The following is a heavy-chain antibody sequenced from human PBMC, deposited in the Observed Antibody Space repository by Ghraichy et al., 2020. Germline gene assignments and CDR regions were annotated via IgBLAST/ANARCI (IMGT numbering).Heavy chain of an antibody. V-gene: IGHV4-61*01. CDR2: IFTGGNS. J-gene: IGHJ4*02. D-gene: IGHD3-10*01. CDR3: AGRGRRFDY. CDR1: RGSVAGGSYF. Sequence: SETLSLTCTVSRGSVAGGSYFWSWIRQPPGKGLEWIGYIFTGGNSNYNPSLKSRVTISVDTSKNQFSLNLTSVTAADTAVYYFAGRGRRFDYWGQGTLVTVSS.